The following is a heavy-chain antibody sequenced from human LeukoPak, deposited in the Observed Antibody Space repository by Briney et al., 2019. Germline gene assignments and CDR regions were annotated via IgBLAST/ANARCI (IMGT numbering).Heavy chain of an antibody. CDR1: GGSISRRSYY. CDR2: IYYSGST. V-gene: IGHV4-39*01. J-gene: IGHJ4*02. D-gene: IGHD6-25*01. Sequence: SETLSLTCTVSGGSISRRSYYWGWIRQPPGKGLEWIGSIYYSGSTYYNPSLKSRVTISVDTSKNQFSLKQSSVTAADTAVYYCARQGSLAAPPDYWGQGTLVTVSS. CDR3: ARQGSLAAPPDY.